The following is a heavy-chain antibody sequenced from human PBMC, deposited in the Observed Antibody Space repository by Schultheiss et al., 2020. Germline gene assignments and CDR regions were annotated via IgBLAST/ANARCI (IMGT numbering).Heavy chain of an antibody. Sequence: SETLSLTCSVSGGSISSYYWTWIRQPPGKGLEWIGSIYYSGSTYYNPSLKSRVTISVDTSKNQFSLKLSSVTAADTAVYYCARDGPYGEGNNDYWGQGTLVTVSS. V-gene: IGHV4-59*05. D-gene: IGHD4-17*01. CDR2: IYYSGST. J-gene: IGHJ4*02. CDR3: ARDGPYGEGNNDY. CDR1: GGSISSYY.